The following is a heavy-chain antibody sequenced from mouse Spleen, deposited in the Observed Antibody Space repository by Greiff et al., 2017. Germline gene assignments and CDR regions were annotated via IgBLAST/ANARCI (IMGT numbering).Heavy chain of an antibody. CDR1: GFSLTSYG. V-gene: IGHV2-6*01. Sequence: VKLQESGPGLVAPSQSLSITCTVSGFSLTSYGVDWVRQSPGKGLEWLGVIWGGGSTNYNSALKSRLSISKDNSKSQVFLKMNSLQTDDTAMYYCASDAYSNRGFAYWGQGTLVTVSA. CDR2: IWGGGST. CDR3: ASDAYSNRGFAY. D-gene: IGHD2-5*01. J-gene: IGHJ3*01.